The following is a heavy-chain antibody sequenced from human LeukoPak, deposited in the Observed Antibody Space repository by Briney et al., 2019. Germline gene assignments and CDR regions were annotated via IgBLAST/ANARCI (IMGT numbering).Heavy chain of an antibody. CDR3: ARSGYCSGGSCYVSYYFDY. Sequence: GESLKISCKGSGYSFTSYWIGWVRQMPGKGLEWMGIIYPGDSDTRYSPSFQGQVTISADKSISTAYLQWSSLKASDTAMYYCARSGYCSGGSCYVSYYFDYWGQGTLVTVSS. J-gene: IGHJ4*02. D-gene: IGHD2-15*01. V-gene: IGHV5-51*01. CDR1: GYSFTSYW. CDR2: IYPGDSDT.